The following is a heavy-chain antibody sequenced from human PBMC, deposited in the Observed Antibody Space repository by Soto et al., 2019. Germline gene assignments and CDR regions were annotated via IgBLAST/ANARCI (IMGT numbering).Heavy chain of an antibody. CDR2: IIPIFGTA. Sequence: QVQLVQSGAEVKKPGSSVKVSCKASGGTFSSYAISWVRQAPGQGLEWMGGIIPIFGTANYAQKFQGRVTSTGDEATSTAYRGRSRLRSEDTAVYYCARGGDIVLVPTAISWFDPWGQGTLVTVSS. V-gene: IGHV1-69*12. D-gene: IGHD2-2*01. CDR3: ARGGDIVLVPTAISWFDP. CDR1: GGTFSSYA. J-gene: IGHJ5*02.